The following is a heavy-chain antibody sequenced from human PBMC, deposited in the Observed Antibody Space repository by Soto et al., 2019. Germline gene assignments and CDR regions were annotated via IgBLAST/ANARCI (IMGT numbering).Heavy chain of an antibody. J-gene: IGHJ4*02. V-gene: IGHV1-69*01. Sequence: QVQLVQSGADVKKPGSSVKVSCQASGVTFSSETLGWVRQAPGQGLEWVGGIIPLFGTARYAQKVQGRVTITADESTSTVYMELSSLRSDDTAVYFCATELGENPASPFDAWGQGTLVTVSS. CDR3: ATELGENPASPFDA. CDR1: GVTFSSET. D-gene: IGHD3-10*01. CDR2: IIPLFGTA.